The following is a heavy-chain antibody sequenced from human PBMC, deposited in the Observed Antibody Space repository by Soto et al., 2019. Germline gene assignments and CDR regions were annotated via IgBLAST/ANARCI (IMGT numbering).Heavy chain of an antibody. D-gene: IGHD1-26*01. Sequence: EVQVLESGGDLVQPGGSLRLSCAASGFTFSDYAMTWVRQAPGKGLDWVSSVSANGDITYYADSEKRRITISRDNSNITLWLQVNSLTADDTPLFSCARGERGGSGSRTSYYFSGLDYSGQGT. CDR2: VSANGDIT. V-gene: IGHV3-23*01. CDR1: GFTFSDYA. J-gene: IGHJ4*03. CDR3: ARGERGGSGSRTSYYFSGLDY.